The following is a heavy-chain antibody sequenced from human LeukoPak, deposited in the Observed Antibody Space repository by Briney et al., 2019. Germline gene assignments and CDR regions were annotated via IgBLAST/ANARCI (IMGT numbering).Heavy chain of an antibody. CDR2: IRYDGSNK. CDR1: GFTFSTYG. J-gene: IGHJ4*02. D-gene: IGHD4-17*01. CDR3: AKDHYYGDYADY. V-gene: IGHV3-30*02. Sequence: GGSLRLSCAASGFTFSTYGMHWVRQAPGKGLEWVAFIRYDGSNKYYADSVKGRFTISKDNSKNTLYLQMNSLRAEDTAVHYCAKDHYYGDYADYWGQGTLVTVSS.